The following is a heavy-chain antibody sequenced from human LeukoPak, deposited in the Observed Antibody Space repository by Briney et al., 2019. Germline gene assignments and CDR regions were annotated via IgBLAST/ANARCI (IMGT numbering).Heavy chain of an antibody. V-gene: IGHV3-21*01. CDR1: RFTFSTYS. CDR3: ARDGVNYDILTGYYTGYYFDY. D-gene: IGHD3-9*01. CDR2: ISTSSSYI. Sequence: GGSLRLSCAASRFTFSTYSMNWVRQAPGKGLEWVSFISTSSSYIYYADSVKGRFTISRDNARNSLYLQMNSLRAEDTAVYYCARDGVNYDILTGYYTGYYFDYWGQGTLVTVSS. J-gene: IGHJ4*02.